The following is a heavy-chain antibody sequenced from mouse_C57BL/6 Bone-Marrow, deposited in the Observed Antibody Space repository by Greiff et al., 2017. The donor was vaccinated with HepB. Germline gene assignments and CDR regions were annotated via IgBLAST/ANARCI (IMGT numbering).Heavy chain of an antibody. CDR3: ARGYYGSGYFDV. CDR2: IYPGSGNT. CDR1: GYSFTSYY. D-gene: IGHD1-1*01. V-gene: IGHV1-66*01. J-gene: IGHJ1*03. Sequence: QVQLQQSGPELVKPGASVQISCKASGYSFTSYYIHWVKPRPGQGLEWIGWIYPGSGNTKYNEKFKGKATLTADTSSSTAYMQLSSLTSEDSAVYYCARGYYGSGYFDVWGTGTTVTVSS.